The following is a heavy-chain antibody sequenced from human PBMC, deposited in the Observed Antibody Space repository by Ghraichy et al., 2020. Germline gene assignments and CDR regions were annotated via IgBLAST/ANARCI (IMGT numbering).Heavy chain of an antibody. CDR3: ARAVPAGTAWLDP. V-gene: IGHV1-8*01. D-gene: IGHD6-13*01. CDR2: VNPNSGDT. Sequence: ASVKVSCKASGYTFTTYDINWVRQATGQGFEWMGWVNPNSGDTGYARKFQGRVTMTRSTSISTAYMELSGLTFEATAVYYCARAVPAGTAWLDPWGQGTLVTVSS. J-gene: IGHJ5*02. CDR1: GYTFTTYD.